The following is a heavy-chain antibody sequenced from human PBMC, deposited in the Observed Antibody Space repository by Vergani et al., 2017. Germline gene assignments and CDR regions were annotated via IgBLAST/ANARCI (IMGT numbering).Heavy chain of an antibody. J-gene: IGHJ6*02. Sequence: QVQLQESGPRLVRPSQTLSLTCTVSGGSINTGAYYWSWIRQPAGKGLEWIGRVDTSGITNYHPSLKSRVTLLVDRSKTQLSLKLTSVTAGDTAVYFCGSELSYYYGSGSDDYNPYYYEGMDVWVPGTTVTVSS. D-gene: IGHD3-10*01. V-gene: IGHV4-61*02. CDR3: GSELSYYYGSGSDDYNPYYYEGMDV. CDR1: GGSINTGAYY. CDR2: VDTSGIT.